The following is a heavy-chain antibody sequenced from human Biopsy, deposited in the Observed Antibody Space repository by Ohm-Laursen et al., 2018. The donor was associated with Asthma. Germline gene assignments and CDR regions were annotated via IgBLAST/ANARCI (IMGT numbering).Heavy chain of an antibody. D-gene: IGHD2-21*02. J-gene: IGHJ4*02. Sequence: TLSLTCTVSGGSINNFYWSWIRQPPGKGLESIGHVYYSGSTNYNPSLKSRVTISIDASKNQFSLKLTSATAADTAVYYCARGVDRVTGLLDRFDSWGQGTLVTVSS. CDR2: VYYSGST. CDR1: GGSINNFY. V-gene: IGHV4-59*01. CDR3: ARGVDRVTGLLDRFDS.